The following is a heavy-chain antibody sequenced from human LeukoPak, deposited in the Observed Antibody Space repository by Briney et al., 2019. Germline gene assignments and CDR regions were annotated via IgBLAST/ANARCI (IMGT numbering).Heavy chain of an antibody. CDR1: GGSISSSSYY. J-gene: IGHJ4*02. CDR3: ARQPYYYDSSGYWFDY. V-gene: IGHV4-39*01. CDR2: IYYSGST. Sequence: SETLSLTCTVSGGSISSSSYYWGWIRQPPGKGLEWIGSIYYSGSTYYNPSLKSRATISVDTSKNQFSLKLSSVTAADTAVHYCARQPYYYDSSGYWFDYWGQGTLVTVSS. D-gene: IGHD3-22*01.